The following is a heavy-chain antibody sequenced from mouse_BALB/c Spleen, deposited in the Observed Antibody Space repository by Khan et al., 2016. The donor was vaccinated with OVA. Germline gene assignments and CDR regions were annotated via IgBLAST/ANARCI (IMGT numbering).Heavy chain of an antibody. CDR1: GFTFSKYA. V-gene: IGHV5-9-3*01. D-gene: IGHD1-1*01. J-gene: IGHJ2*01. CDR2: ISSGGGSYI. Sequence: EVELVESGGGLVKPGDSLKLSCAATGFTFSKYAMSWVRQTPEKRLEWVATISSGGGSYIYYPDSVKGRFTIFRDNAKNTLYLQMSSLRSEDTAMYYCSRVYFGYVDYRGQGTTLTVSS. CDR3: SRVYFGYVDY.